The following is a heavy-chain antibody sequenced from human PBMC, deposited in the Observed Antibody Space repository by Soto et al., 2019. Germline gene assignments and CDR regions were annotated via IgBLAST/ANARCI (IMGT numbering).Heavy chain of an antibody. J-gene: IGHJ3*02. D-gene: IGHD2-2*01. CDR3: ARSPCSAISCYAGRAFDI. CDR2: IHHTGTV. CDR1: GDSISSSAW. Sequence: QVQLQESGPGLVKPSGTLSLACTVSGDSISSSAWWAWVRQTPGKGLEWIGEIHHTGTVNYNPALKSRVTISVDTAKIQFSLKLTSVPAADTAVYYCARSPCSAISCYAGRAFDIWGQGTMVTVSS. V-gene: IGHV4-4*02.